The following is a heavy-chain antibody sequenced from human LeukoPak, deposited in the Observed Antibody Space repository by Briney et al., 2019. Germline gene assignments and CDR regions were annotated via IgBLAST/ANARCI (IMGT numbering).Heavy chain of an antibody. J-gene: IGHJ3*02. D-gene: IGHD3-10*01. CDR3: ATRGGGQMVRGIPDAFDI. CDR2: IYPGDSDP. V-gene: IGHV5-51*01. CDR1: GYSFTSYW. Sequence: GESLKISCKGSGYSFTSYWIGWVRQMPGKGLEWMGMIYPGDSDPRYSPSFRGQVTFSADKSISTAPLHWSSLKASDTAMYYCATRGGGQMVRGIPDAFDIWGQGTMVTVSS.